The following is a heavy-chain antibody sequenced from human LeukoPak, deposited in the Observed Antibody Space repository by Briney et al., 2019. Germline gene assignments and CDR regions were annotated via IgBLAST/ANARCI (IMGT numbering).Heavy chain of an antibody. Sequence: GGSLRLSCAASGFTFSSYAMSWVRQAPVKGLEWVSTISVSGGSTYSADSVKGRFTISRDNSKNTLYLQMNSLRAEDTAVYHCAKGSFDMDVWGQGTTVTVSS. J-gene: IGHJ6*02. V-gene: IGHV3-23*01. CDR3: AKGSFDMDV. CDR1: GFTFSSYA. CDR2: ISVSGGST.